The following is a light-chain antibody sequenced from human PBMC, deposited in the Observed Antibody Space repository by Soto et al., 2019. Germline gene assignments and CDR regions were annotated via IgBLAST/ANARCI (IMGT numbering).Light chain of an antibody. V-gene: IGLV2-11*01. Sequence: QSVPTQPRSVSGSPGQSVTISCTGTRSDVGSSNYVTWYQQRPGEAPKLIIYDVAQRPSGVPDRLSGSRSGTTASLTISGLQADDEADYYCCSYAGSDPLVFGSGTKLTVL. CDR3: CSYAGSDPLV. J-gene: IGLJ1*01. CDR2: DVA. CDR1: RSDVGSSNY.